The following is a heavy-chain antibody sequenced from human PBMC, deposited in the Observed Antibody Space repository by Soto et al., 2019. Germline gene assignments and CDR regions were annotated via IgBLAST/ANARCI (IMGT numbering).Heavy chain of an antibody. CDR2: IYYSGST. V-gene: IGHV4-59*08. CDR1: GGSISSYY. D-gene: IGHD3-10*01. J-gene: IGHJ5*02. CDR3: ARHGQSWFGELLWWFDP. Sequence: SETLSLTCTVSGGSISSYYWSWIRQPPGKGLEWIGYIYYSGSTNYNPSLKSRVTISVDTSKNQFSLKLSSVTAADTAVYYCARHGQSWFGELLWWFDPWGQGTLVTVYS.